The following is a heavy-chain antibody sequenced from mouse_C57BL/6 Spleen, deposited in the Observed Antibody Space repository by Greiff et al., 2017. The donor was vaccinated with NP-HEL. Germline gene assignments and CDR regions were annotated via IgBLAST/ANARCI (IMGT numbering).Heavy chain of an antibody. CDR3: ARTSPYDYDGAWFAY. CDR1: GYSFTSYY. D-gene: IGHD2-4*01. Sequence: ESGPELVKPGASVKISCKASGYSFTSYYIHWVKQRPGQGLEWIGWIYPGSGNTKYNEKFKGKATLTADTSSSTAYMQLSSLTSEDSAVYYCARTSPYDYDGAWFAYWGQGTLVTVSA. V-gene: IGHV1-66*01. J-gene: IGHJ3*01. CDR2: IYPGSGNT.